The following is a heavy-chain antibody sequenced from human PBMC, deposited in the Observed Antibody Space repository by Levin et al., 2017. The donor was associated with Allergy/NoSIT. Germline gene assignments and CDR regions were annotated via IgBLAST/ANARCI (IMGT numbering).Heavy chain of an antibody. CDR1: GGSISSGGYY. CDR2: IYYSGST. Sequence: SETLSLTCTVSGGSISSGGYYWSWIRQHPGKGLEWIGYIYYSGSTYYNPSLKSRVTISVDTSKNQFSLKLSSVTAADTAVYYCARGFHSGYAQGDWFDPWGQGTLVTVSS. V-gene: IGHV4-31*03. J-gene: IGHJ5*02. CDR3: ARGFHSGYAQGDWFDP. D-gene: IGHD5-12*01.